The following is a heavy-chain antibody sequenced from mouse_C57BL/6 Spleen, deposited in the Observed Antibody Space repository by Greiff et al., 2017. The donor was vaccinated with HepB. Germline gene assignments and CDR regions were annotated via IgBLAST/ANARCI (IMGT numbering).Heavy chain of an antibody. V-gene: IGHV1-42*01. Sequence: VQLQQSGPELVKPGASVKISCKASGYSFTGYYMNWVKQSPEKSLEWIGEINPSTGGTTYNQKFKAKATLTVDKSSSTAYMQLKSLTSEDSAVYYGARPGYDYDGGDYWGQGTTLTVSS. CDR3: ARPGYDYDGGDY. D-gene: IGHD2-4*01. CDR2: INPSTGGT. J-gene: IGHJ2*01. CDR1: GYSFTGYY.